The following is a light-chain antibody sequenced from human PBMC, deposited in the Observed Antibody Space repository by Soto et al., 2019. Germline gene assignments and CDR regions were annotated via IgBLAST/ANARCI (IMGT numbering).Light chain of an antibody. V-gene: IGKV3-15*01. Sequence: EIVMTQSPGTLSVSPGEGATLSCRASQTVSNNLAWYQQKPGQAPRLLIYGASTRATGIPARFSGSGSGTEFTLTISSLQSEDFAVYNCQQYNNWPRTFGQGTKVDIK. CDR1: QTVSNN. CDR2: GAS. CDR3: QQYNNWPRT. J-gene: IGKJ1*01.